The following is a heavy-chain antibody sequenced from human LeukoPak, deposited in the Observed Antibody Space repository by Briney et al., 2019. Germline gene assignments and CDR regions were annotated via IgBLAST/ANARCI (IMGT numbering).Heavy chain of an antibody. CDR2: ISYDGSNK. CDR1: GFTFSSYA. D-gene: IGHD5-12*01. Sequence: GRSLRLSCAASGFTFSSYAMHWVRQAPGKGLEWVAVISYDGSNKYYADSVKGRFTISRDNSKNTLYLQMNSLRAEDTAVYYCARDRGYELDYWGQGTLVTVSS. J-gene: IGHJ4*02. V-gene: IGHV3-30*04. CDR3: ARDRGYELDY.